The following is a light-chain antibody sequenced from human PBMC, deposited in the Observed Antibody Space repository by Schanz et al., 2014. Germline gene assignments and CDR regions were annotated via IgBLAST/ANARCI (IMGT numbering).Light chain of an antibody. CDR3: SSYADSSTL. CDR2: GNS. Sequence: SVLTQPPSVSGAPGQRITISCTGSSSNIGAGYDVHWYQQLPGTAPKLLIYGNSNRPSGVPDRFSGSKSGNTASLTISGLQAEDEADYYCSSYADSSTLFGPGTKLTVL. CDR1: SSNIGAGYD. V-gene: IGLV1-40*01. J-gene: IGLJ1*01.